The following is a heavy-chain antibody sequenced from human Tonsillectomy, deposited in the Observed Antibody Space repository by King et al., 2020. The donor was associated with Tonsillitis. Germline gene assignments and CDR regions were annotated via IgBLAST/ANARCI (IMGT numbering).Heavy chain of an antibody. CDR3: AKDRSRRYYAILTPRGAPGPFDY. V-gene: IGHV3-23*04. Sequence: VQLVESGGGLVQPGGSLRLSCAASGFTFSSYAMSWVRQAPGKGLEWVSAISGSGGSTYYADSVKGRFTISRDNSKNTLYLQMNSLRAEDTAVYYCAKDRSRRYYAILTPRGAPGPFDYWGQGTLVTVSS. J-gene: IGHJ4*02. CDR2: ISGSGGST. CDR1: GFTFSSYA. D-gene: IGHD3-9*01.